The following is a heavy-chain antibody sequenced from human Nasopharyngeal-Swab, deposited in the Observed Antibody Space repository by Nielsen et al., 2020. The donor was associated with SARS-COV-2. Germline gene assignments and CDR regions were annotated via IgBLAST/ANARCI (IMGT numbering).Heavy chain of an antibody. CDR2: ISYDGSKK. J-gene: IGHJ6*02. CDR3: ARDQGSSWYTYYYYYGMDV. Sequence: GESLKISCAASGFPFSSYAMHRVRQAPGKGLEWVAVISYDGSKKYYADSVKGRFTISRDNSKNTLYLQMNSLRAEDTAVYYCARDQGSSWYTYYYYYGMDVWGQGTTVTVSS. CDR1: GFPFSSYA. D-gene: IGHD6-13*01. V-gene: IGHV3-30-3*01.